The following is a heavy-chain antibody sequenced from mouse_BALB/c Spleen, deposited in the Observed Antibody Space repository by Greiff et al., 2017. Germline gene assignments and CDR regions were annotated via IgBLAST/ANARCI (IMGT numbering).Heavy chain of an antibody. D-gene: IGHD2-12*01. V-gene: IGHV1S41*01. CDR3: AREAYDGFAY. J-gene: IGHJ3*01. Sequence: DLVKPGASVKLSCKASGYTFTSYWINWIKQRPGQGLEWIGRIAPGSGSTYYNEMFKGKATLTVDTSSSTAYIQLSSLSSEDSAVYFCAREAYDGFAYWGQGTRVTVSA. CDR2: IAPGSGST. CDR1: GYTFTSYW.